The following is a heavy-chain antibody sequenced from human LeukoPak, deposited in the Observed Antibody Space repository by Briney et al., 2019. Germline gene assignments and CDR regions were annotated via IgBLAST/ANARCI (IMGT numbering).Heavy chain of an antibody. Sequence: SETLSLTCTVSGGSISSYYWSWIRQPPGKGLEWIGYISNIGTTSYNPSLKSRVTISGDTSKNQFSLKLSSVTAADTAVYYCARVGVRFLEWFVDYWGQGTLVTVSS. D-gene: IGHD3-3*01. CDR3: ARVGVRFLEWFVDY. CDR2: ISNIGTT. J-gene: IGHJ4*02. V-gene: IGHV4-59*12. CDR1: GGSISSYY.